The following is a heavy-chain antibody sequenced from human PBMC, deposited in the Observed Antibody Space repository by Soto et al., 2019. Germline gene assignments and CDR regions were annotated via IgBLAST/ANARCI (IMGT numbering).Heavy chain of an antibody. CDR2: IYYSGST. V-gene: IGHV4-61*05. D-gene: IGHD3-10*01. CDR1: GGSISSSSYY. J-gene: IGHJ6*02. Sequence: PSETLSLTCTVSGGSISSSSYYWGWIRQPPGKGLEWIGYIYYSGSTNYNPSLKSRVTISVDTSKNQFSLKLSSVTAADTAVYYCARSMVRGVIIRRLDYYYGMDVWGQGTTVTVSS. CDR3: ARSMVRGVIIRRLDYYYGMDV.